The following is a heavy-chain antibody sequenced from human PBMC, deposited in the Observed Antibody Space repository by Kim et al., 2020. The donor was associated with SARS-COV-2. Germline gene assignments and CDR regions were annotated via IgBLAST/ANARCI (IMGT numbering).Heavy chain of an antibody. CDR3: AKVGSYCSSTSCPKYFQH. Sequence: GGSLRLSCAASGFTFSSYGMHWVRQAPGKGLEWVAVISYDGSNKYYADSVKGRFTISRDNSKNTLYLQMNSLRAEDTAVYYCAKVGSYCSSTSCPKYFQHWGQGTLVTVSS. V-gene: IGHV3-30*18. J-gene: IGHJ1*01. D-gene: IGHD2-2*01. CDR1: GFTFSSYG. CDR2: ISYDGSNK.